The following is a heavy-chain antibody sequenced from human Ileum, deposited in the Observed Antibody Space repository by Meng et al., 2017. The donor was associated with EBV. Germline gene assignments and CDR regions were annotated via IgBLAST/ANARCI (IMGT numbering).Heavy chain of an antibody. CDR1: GVSISSSYF. J-gene: IGHJ4*02. Sequence: QVQLQESGAGLLXXXXXLXIMXTVSGVSISSSYFWGWIRQPPGKGLEWIGSVYYSGDTYYNPSLKSRVTISIDPSKNHITLNLNSVTDADTAVYYCARRFAALGADFDYWGQGALVTVSS. V-gene: IGHV4-39*02. D-gene: IGHD4/OR15-4a*01. CDR2: VYYSGDT. CDR3: ARRFAALGADFDY.